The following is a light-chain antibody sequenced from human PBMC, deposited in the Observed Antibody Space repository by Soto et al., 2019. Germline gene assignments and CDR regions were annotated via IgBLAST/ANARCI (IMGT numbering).Light chain of an antibody. J-gene: IGKJ1*01. Sequence: EIVLTQSPGTLSLSPGERATLSCRASQSVRSSSLAWYQQKPGQAPRLIIYGASSRATGIPDRFSGSGSGTDFTLTISRLEPEDFAVYYCQQYGNSPWTFGQGTKVEIK. CDR1: QSVRSSS. CDR3: QQYGNSPWT. V-gene: IGKV3-20*01. CDR2: GAS.